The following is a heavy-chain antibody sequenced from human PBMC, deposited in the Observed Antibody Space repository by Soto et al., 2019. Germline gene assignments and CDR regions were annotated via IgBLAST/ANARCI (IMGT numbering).Heavy chain of an antibody. Sequence: SETLSLTCTVSGGSVSSGSYYWSWIRQHPGRGLEWIGYIYYTGNTYYNPSLKSRLAISVDTSKNQFSLKLTSVTAADTAVYYCARDHLGNYDILTGYYRAGHFDYWGQGTLVTVSS. V-gene: IGHV4-31*03. CDR1: GGSVSSGSYY. CDR2: IYYTGNT. CDR3: ARDHLGNYDILTGYYRAGHFDY. J-gene: IGHJ4*02. D-gene: IGHD3-9*01.